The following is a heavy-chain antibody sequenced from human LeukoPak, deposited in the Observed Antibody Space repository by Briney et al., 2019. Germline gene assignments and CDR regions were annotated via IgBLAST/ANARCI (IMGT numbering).Heavy chain of an antibody. D-gene: IGHD3-10*01. CDR3: ARDVASMVSYYYYGMDV. CDR1: GGTFSSYA. CDR2: IIPIFGTA. J-gene: IGHJ6*02. Sequence: ASVKDSCKASGGTFSSYAISWVRQAPGQGLAWMGGIIPIFGTANYAQKFQGRVTITADESTSTAYMELSSLRSEDTAVYYCARDVASMVSYYYYGMDVWGQGITVTVSS. V-gene: IGHV1-69*13.